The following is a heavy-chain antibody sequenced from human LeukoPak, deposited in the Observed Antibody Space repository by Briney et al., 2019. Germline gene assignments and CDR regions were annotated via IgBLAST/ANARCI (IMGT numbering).Heavy chain of an antibody. CDR2: INWMGNNV. V-gene: IGHV3-9*01. CDR3: AKMRNTAMAHGMDV. Sequence: GGALRLSCAASGFTFDDYAMHWVRQAPGKGLEWVSGINWMGNNVGYADSVQGRFTISRDNAKNSLYLQMDSLRTEDTALYYCAKMRNTAMAHGMDVWGQGTTVTVSS. D-gene: IGHD5-18*01. J-gene: IGHJ6*02. CDR1: GFTFDDYA.